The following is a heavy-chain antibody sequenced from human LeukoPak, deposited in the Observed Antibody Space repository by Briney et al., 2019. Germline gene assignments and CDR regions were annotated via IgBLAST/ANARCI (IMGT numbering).Heavy chain of an antibody. CDR1: GGSLSGYY. Sequence: PSETLSLTCAVHGGSLSGYYWSWVSQPPRKGLEWIGEIYHGGSTNSNPSLKSRVTISVDTSKNQFSLNLSSVTAADTAVYYCARASSSGWLLQYYCDYWGQGTLVTVSS. V-gene: IGHV4-34*01. D-gene: IGHD6-19*01. J-gene: IGHJ4*02. CDR3: ARASSSGWLLQYYCDY. CDR2: IYHGGST.